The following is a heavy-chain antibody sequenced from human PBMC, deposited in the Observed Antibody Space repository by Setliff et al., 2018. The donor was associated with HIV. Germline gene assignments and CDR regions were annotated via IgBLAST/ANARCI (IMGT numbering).Heavy chain of an antibody. D-gene: IGHD3-22*01. CDR2: ISAYNGNT. J-gene: IGHJ6*02. CDR3: AREIGDYYDSSGYYPPTDYYYGMDV. V-gene: IGHV1-18*01. Sequence: ASVKVSCKASGYTFTSYDSSWVRQAPGQGLEWMGWISAYNGNTNYAQKLQGRVTMTTDTSTSTAYMELRSLRSDDTAVYYCAREIGDYYDSSGYYPPTDYYYGMDVWGQGTTVTVSS. CDR1: GYTFTSYD.